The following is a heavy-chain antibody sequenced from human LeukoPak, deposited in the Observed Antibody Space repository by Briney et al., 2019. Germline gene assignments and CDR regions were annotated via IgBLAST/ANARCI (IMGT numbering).Heavy chain of an antibody. CDR1: GYAFTGHY. CDR2: INPNSGGT. Sequence: ASVKVSCKASGYAFTGHYMHWVRQAPGQGLEWMGWINPNSGGTNYAQKFQGRVTMTRDTSISTAYMELSRLRSDDTAVYYCARDGNWNYHPFDPWGQGTLVTVSS. J-gene: IGHJ5*02. CDR3: ARDGNWNYHPFDP. V-gene: IGHV1-2*02. D-gene: IGHD1-7*01.